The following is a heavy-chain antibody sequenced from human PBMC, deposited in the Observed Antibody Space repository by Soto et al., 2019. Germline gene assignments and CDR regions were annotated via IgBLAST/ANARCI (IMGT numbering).Heavy chain of an antibody. Sequence: ASVKVSCKASGYTFTSYAMHWVRQAPGQRLEWVGWINAGNGNTKYSQKFQGRVTITRDTSASTAYMELSSLRSEDTAVYYCARDRQLERRRYYYGMDVWGQGTTVTVSS. J-gene: IGHJ6*02. D-gene: IGHD1-1*01. V-gene: IGHV1-3*01. CDR2: INAGNGNT. CDR3: ARDRQLERRRYYYGMDV. CDR1: GYTFTSYA.